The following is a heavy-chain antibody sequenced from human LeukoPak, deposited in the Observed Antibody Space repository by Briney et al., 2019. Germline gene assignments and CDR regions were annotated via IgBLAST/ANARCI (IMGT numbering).Heavy chain of an antibody. CDR2: LSGSGGST. V-gene: IGHV3-23*01. D-gene: IGHD3-9*01. Sequence: PGGSLRLSCAASGFTFSRYAMSWVRQAPGKGLEWVSALSGSGGSTYYADSVKGRFTISRDNSKNTLYLQMNCLRPEDTAVYYCAKEPDWLFGYYFDYWGQGTLVTVSS. J-gene: IGHJ4*02. CDR1: GFTFSRYA. CDR3: AKEPDWLFGYYFDY.